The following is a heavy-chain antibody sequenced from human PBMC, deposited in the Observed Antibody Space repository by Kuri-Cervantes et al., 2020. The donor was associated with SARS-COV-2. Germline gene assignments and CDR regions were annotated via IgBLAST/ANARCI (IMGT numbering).Heavy chain of an antibody. CDR3: AKGVAAADH. CDR1: GFTFSSYG. Sequence: GESLKISCAASGFTFSSYGMHWVRQAPGKGLEWVAFVRYDGSNKYYADSVKGRFTISRDNSKNTLYLQMNSLRAEDTAVYYCAKGVAAADHWGQGTLVTVSS. D-gene: IGHD6-13*01. V-gene: IGHV3-30*02. J-gene: IGHJ4*02. CDR2: VRYDGSNK.